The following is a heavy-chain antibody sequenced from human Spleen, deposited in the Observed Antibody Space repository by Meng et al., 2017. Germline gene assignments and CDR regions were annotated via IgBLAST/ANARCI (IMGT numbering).Heavy chain of an antibody. CDR1: GGSISSSNW. J-gene: IGHJ4*02. D-gene: IGHD5-18*01. V-gene: IGHV4-4*02. Sequence: QVPLQQPGLGLAKPSGTLSLTFAVSGGSISSSNWWSLGRQPPGKGLELIGEIYHSGSTNYNPSLKSRVTISVDKSKNQFSLKLSSVTAADTAVYYCARTADRGYSYGCWGQGTLVTVSS. CDR3: ARTADRGYSYGC. CDR2: IYHSGST.